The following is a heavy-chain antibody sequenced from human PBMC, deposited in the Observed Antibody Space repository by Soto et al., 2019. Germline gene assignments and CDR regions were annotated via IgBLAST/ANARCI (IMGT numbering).Heavy chain of an antibody. V-gene: IGHV4-34*01. CDR3: ARGRSSGYSSSWYLT. D-gene: IGHD6-13*01. CDR2: INHSGST. J-gene: IGHJ1*01. CDR1: GGSLSGYY. Sequence: KPSETLSLTCAVYGGSLSGYYLSWIRQPPGKGLEWIGEINHSGSTNYNPSLKSRVTISVDTSKNQFSLKLSSVTAADTAVYYCARGRSSGYSSSWYLTWGQGTLVPVSS.